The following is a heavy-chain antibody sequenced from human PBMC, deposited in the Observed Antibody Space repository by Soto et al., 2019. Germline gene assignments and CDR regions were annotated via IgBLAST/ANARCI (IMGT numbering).Heavy chain of an antibody. J-gene: IGHJ4*02. CDR3: ARPFGDYGDYAWSLRY. CDR1: GYTFSGYA. V-gene: IGHV1-18*01. Sequence: QVQLVQSGAEVKKPGASVKVSCKASGYTFSGYAMGWVRQAPGQGLEWMGWISAYNGNTDYAQKFQGRVTMTTDTSTSTAYMKLRSLTSDDTAVYYCARPFGDYGDYAWSLRYWGQGTLVTVSS. D-gene: IGHD4-17*01. CDR2: ISAYNGNT.